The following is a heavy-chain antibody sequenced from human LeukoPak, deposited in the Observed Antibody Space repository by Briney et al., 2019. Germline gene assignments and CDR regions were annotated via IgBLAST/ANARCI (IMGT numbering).Heavy chain of an antibody. D-gene: IGHD5-18*01. CDR1: GGSISSGDYY. Sequence: SETLSLTCTVSGGSISSGDYYWSWIRQPPGKGLEWIGYIYYSGSTNYNPSLKSRVTISVDTSKNQFSLKLSSVTAADTAVYYCASGYSYGTTFDHWGQGTLVTVSS. CDR2: IYYSGST. CDR3: ASGYSYGTTFDH. V-gene: IGHV4-61*08. J-gene: IGHJ4*02.